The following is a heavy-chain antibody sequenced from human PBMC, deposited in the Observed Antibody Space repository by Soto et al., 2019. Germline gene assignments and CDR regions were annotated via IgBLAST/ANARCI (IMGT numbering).Heavy chain of an antibody. CDR1: GGTFSSYA. Sequence: QVQLVQSGAEVKKPGSSVKVSCNASGGTFSSYAISWVRQAPGQGLEWMGWIIPIFGTANYAQKFQGRVTITADESTSTAYMELSSMRSEDTAVYYCSRSDGIQLWLRFDYWGQGTLVNVSS. J-gene: IGHJ4*02. D-gene: IGHD5-18*01. V-gene: IGHV1-69*01. CDR2: IIPIFGTA. CDR3: SRSDGIQLWLRFDY.